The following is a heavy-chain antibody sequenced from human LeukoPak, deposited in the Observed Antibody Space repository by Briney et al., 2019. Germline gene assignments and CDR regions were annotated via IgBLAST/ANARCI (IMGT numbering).Heavy chain of an antibody. CDR2: IYYSGST. Sequence: PSETLSLTCTVSGGSISSYYWSWIRQPPGKGLEWIGYIYYSGSTNYNPSLKSRVTISVDTSKNQFSLKLSSVTAADTAVYYCARGRVSGGWYYWYFDLWGRGTLVTVSS. CDR3: ARGRVSGGWYYWYFDL. CDR1: GGSISSYY. V-gene: IGHV4-59*01. J-gene: IGHJ2*01. D-gene: IGHD6-19*01.